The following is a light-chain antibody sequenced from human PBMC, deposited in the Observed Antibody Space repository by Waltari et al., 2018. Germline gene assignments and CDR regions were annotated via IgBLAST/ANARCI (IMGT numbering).Light chain of an antibody. CDR2: HAS. CDR3: QKYVNLPAT. Sequence: EIVLTQSPSTLSLSPGERATLSCRASQSVGRFLAWYQQNPGQAPRLLIYHASIRATGIPDRFSGSGSGTDFSLTISGLEPEDFAVYYCQKYVNLPATFGQGTKVEIK. CDR1: QSVGRF. V-gene: IGKV3-20*01. J-gene: IGKJ1*01.